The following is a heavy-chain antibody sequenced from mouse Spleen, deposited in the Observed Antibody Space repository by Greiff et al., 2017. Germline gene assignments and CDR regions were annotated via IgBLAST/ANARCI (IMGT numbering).Heavy chain of an antibody. D-gene: IGHD3-3*01. J-gene: IGHJ4*01. CDR2: INPNNGGT. CDR3: ARGGGTAMDY. V-gene: IGHV1-26*01. Sequence: EVQLQQSGPELVKPGASVKISCKASGYTFTDYYMNWVKQSHGKSLEWIGDINPNNGGTSYNQKFKGKATLTVDKSSSTAYMELRSLTSEDSAVYYCARGGGTAMDYWGQGTSVTVSS. CDR1: GYTFTDYY.